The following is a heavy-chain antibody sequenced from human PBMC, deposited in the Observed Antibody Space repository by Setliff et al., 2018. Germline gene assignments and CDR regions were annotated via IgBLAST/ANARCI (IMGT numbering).Heavy chain of an antibody. CDR3: ARVRNYYGSGSYLSAFDY. Sequence: GGSLRLSCAASGFTFSSYGMHWVRQAPGKGLEWVAFIRYDGSNKYYADSVKGRFTISRDNSKNSLYLQMNSLKADDTAVYYCARVRNYYGSGSYLSAFDYWGQGALVTVSS. V-gene: IGHV3-30*02. D-gene: IGHD3-10*01. CDR1: GFTFSSYG. J-gene: IGHJ4*02. CDR2: IRYDGSNK.